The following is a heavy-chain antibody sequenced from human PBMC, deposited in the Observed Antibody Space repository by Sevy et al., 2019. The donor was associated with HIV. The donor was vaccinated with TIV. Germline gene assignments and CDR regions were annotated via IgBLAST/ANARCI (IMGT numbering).Heavy chain of an antibody. D-gene: IGHD3-3*01. CDR2: ISSSSSYT. Sequence: GGSLRLSCAASGFTFSDYYMSWIRQAPGKGLEWVSYISSSSSYTNYADSVKGRFTISRDNAKNSLYLHMNSLRAEDMAVYYCARAASYDFWNGYCYYFDYWGQGTLVTVSS. J-gene: IGHJ4*02. CDR1: GFTFSDYY. V-gene: IGHV3-11*06. CDR3: ARAASYDFWNGYCYYFDY.